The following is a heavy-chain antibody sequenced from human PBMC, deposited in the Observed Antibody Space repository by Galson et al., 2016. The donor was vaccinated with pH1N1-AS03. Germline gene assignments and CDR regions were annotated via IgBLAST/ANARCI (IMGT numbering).Heavy chain of an antibody. Sequence: SLRLSCAASGFTFSDVWMSWVRQAPGKGLEWVGLIKSKTDGGTTDYAAPVKGRFTISRDDSKNTLYLQMNTLKSEDTAVYYCRVVAENDAFDMWGQGTMVTVSS. CDR3: RVVAENDAFDM. CDR2: IKSKTDGGTT. V-gene: IGHV3-15*01. CDR1: GFTFSDVW. J-gene: IGHJ3*02. D-gene: IGHD3-22*01.